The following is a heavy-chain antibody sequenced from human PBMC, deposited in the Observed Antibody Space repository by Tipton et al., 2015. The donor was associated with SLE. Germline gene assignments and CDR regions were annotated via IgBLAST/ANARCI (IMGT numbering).Heavy chain of an antibody. CDR1: GGSISSSSYY. V-gene: IGHV4-39*07. CDR2: IYYSGST. J-gene: IGHJ4*02. D-gene: IGHD1-26*01. Sequence: TLSLTCTVSGGSISSSSYYWGWIRQPPGKGLEWIGSIYYSGSTYYNPSLESRVTLSVDTSKNQFSLKLSSVTAADTAVYYCARSYANLYYFDYWGQGTLVTVSS. CDR3: ARSYANLYYFDY.